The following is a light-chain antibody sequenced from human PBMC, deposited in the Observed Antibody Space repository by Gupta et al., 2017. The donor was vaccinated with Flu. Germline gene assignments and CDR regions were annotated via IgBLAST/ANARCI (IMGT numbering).Light chain of an antibody. CDR1: QNINNNC. V-gene: IGKV3-20*01. CDR3: QQCGSAPVT. J-gene: IGKJ4*01. Sequence: DIVLTQSPGPLSLPPGERATLSCGARQNINNNCFAWYQQRHGQAPRLLIHGASRRATGIPDRFSGSGSGTDFTLTISGLEPEDFAIYYCQQCGSAPVTFGEGTRVEIK. CDR2: GAS.